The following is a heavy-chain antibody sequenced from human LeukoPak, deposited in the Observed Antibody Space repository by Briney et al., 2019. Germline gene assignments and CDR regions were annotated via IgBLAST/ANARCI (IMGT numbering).Heavy chain of an antibody. CDR1: GYTFTSYD. D-gene: IGHD3-22*01. CDR3: ARVGLYYYDSSGLDI. CDR2: INPNSGGT. Sequence: ASVKVSCKASGYTFTSYDINWVRQATGQGLEWMGWINPNSGGTNYAQKFQGRVTMTRDTSISTAYMELSRLRSDDTAVYYCARVGLYYYDSSGLDIWGQGTMVTVSS. J-gene: IGHJ3*02. V-gene: IGHV1-2*02.